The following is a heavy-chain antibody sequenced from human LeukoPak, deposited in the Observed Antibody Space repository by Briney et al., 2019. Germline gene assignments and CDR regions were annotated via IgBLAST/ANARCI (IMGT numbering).Heavy chain of an antibody. D-gene: IGHD3-3*01. CDR3: GRAYDFSRH. Sequence: GGSLRLSCAASGLTFSDYSMNWVRQAPGKGLEWISYISSSSDIIYNADSVKGRFTISRDNAKNSLYLQMNSLRAEDTALYYCGRAYDFSRHWGQGTLVTVSS. CDR1: GLTFSDYS. CDR2: ISSSSDII. V-gene: IGHV3-48*01. J-gene: IGHJ4*02.